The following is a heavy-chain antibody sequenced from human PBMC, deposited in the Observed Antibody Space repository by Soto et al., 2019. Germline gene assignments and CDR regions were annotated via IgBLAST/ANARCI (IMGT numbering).Heavy chain of an antibody. J-gene: IGHJ4*02. D-gene: IGHD6-19*01. Sequence: QVQLQESGPGLVKPSETLSLTCTVSGDSMNNYYWSWIRQPPGKGLEWIGFIYDSGRTNYNPSLKTRVTISTDTSKNQFSLKLSSVTAADTAVYYCVRLHYSRGRDYWGQGILVTVSS. CDR3: VRLHYSRGRDY. V-gene: IGHV4-59*12. CDR2: IYDSGRT. CDR1: GDSMNNYY.